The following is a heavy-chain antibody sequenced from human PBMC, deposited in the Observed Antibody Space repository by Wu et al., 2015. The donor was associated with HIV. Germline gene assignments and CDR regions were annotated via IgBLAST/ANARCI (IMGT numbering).Heavy chain of an antibody. V-gene: IGHV1-18*01. J-gene: IGHJ6*03. CDR2: ISAYNGNT. CDR3: ARAGSMVRGVIYYYYYMDV. D-gene: IGHD3-10*01. Sequence: QVQLVQSGVEVKKPGASVKVSCKASGYTFSSYGISWVRQAPGQGLEWMGWISAYNGNTNYAQNLQGRVTMTTDTSTSTAYMELRSLRSDDTAVYFCARAGSMVRGVIYYYYYMDVWGKRDQRVTVSS. CDR1: GYTFSSYG.